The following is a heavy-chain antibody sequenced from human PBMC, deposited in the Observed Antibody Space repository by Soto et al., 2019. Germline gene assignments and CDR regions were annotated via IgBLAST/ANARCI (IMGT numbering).Heavy chain of an antibody. CDR2: ICYDGSNK. V-gene: IGHV3-33*06. Sequence: PGGSLRLSCAASGFTFSSYGMHWFRQAPGKGLEWVAVICYDGSNKYYADSVKGRFTISRDNSKNTLYLQMNSLRAEDTAVYYCAKDLPTTNYFDYWGQGTLVTVSS. J-gene: IGHJ4*02. CDR1: GFTFSSYG. CDR3: AKDLPTTNYFDY. D-gene: IGHD1-26*01.